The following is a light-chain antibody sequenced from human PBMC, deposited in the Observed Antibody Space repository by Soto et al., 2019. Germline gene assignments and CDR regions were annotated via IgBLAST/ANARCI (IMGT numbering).Light chain of an antibody. CDR2: AAS. CDR3: QQCKSYPIT. J-gene: IGKJ5*01. Sequence: DIQLTQSPSFLSASVGDRVTITCRASQGISSDLAWYQQNPGKAPKLLIYAASTLQNGVPSTFSGSGSGTEFTLTISSLQPEDFGTYYCQQCKSYPITFGQGTRLEI. V-gene: IGKV1-9*01. CDR1: QGISSD.